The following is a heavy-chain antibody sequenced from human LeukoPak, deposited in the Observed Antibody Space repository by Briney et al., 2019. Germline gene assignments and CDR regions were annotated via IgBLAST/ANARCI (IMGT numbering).Heavy chain of an antibody. Sequence: PGGSLGFSCAASGFSFSTLAISWFGLAQGGALDGVSFVRSGGGTTYYADFVKGRFTISRNNSMSTLSLQMRSLGVEDTAMYYCARGYCSGGSCNWGQFDSWGQGTLVTVS. V-gene: IGHV3-23*01. D-gene: IGHD2-15*01. CDR1: GFSFSTLA. CDR2: VRSGGGTT. J-gene: IGHJ4*02. CDR3: ARGYCSGGSCNWGQFDS.